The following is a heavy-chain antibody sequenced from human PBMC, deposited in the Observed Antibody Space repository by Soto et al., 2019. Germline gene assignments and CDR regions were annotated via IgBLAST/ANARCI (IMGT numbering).Heavy chain of an antibody. CDR3: ARDRIQLWLGPRYYYGMDV. CDR2: IWYDGSNK. V-gene: IGHV3-33*01. D-gene: IGHD5-18*01. Sequence: GGSLRLSCAASGFTFSSYGMHWVRQAPGKGLEWVAVIWYDGSNKYYADSVKGRFTISRDNSKNTLYLQMNSLRAEDTAVYYCARDRIQLWLGPRYYYGMDVWGQGTTVTVSS. J-gene: IGHJ6*02. CDR1: GFTFSSYG.